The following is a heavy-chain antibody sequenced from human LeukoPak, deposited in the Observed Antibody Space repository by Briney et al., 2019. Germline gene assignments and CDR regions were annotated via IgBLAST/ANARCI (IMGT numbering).Heavy chain of an antibody. D-gene: IGHD4-17*01. V-gene: IGHV4-59*01. J-gene: IGHJ4*02. Sequence: SETLSLTCTVSGGSISSYYWSWIRQPPGKGLEWIGYIYYSGSTNYNPSLKSRVTISVDTSKNQFSLRLTSVTAADTAVYYCAREFYGDSIEYWGQGTLVTVSS. CDR3: AREFYGDSIEY. CDR1: GGSISSYY. CDR2: IYYSGST.